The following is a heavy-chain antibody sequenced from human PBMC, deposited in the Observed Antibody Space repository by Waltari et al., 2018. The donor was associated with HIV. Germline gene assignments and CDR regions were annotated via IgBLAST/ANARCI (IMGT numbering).Heavy chain of an antibody. CDR3: ARSHNSGKIFAFDI. V-gene: IGHV1-3*01. CDR2: INAGTGNT. CDR1: GNTFTPFA. Sequence: QVQLVQSGAEVKKPGASVKVSCKASGNTFTPFAIHWVRQAPGQRLEWIGWINAGTGNTEYSQKFQGRVTITRDTSANTAYMELSSLRSEDTAVYYCARSHNSGKIFAFDIWGQGTMVTVSS. D-gene: IGHD6-19*01. J-gene: IGHJ3*02.